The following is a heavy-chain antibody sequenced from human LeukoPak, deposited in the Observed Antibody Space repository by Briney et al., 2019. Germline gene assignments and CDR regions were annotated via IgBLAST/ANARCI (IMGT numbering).Heavy chain of an antibody. D-gene: IGHD2-2*01. CDR1: GFTFSSYN. CDR3: ARRKDWCTSSSCHFEL. CDR2: ITSSSNTI. V-gene: IGHV3-48*01. J-gene: IGHJ4*02. Sequence: QAGGSLRLSCAASGFTFSSYNMNWVRQAPGKGLEWVSYITSSSNTIYYADSVKGRFTISRDNAKNSLYLQMNSLRAEDTAVYYCARRKDWCTSSSCHFELWGQGTLVTVSS.